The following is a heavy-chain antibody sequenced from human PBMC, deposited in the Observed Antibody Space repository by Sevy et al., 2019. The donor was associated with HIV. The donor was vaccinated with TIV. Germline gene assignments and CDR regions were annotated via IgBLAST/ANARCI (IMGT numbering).Heavy chain of an antibody. CDR3: AKDFTGYNGMDV. J-gene: IGHJ6*02. D-gene: IGHD3-9*01. CDR2: ISYHGRDK. CDR1: GIIFTSSG. V-gene: IGHV3-30*18. Sequence: EGSLRLSCVVSGIIFTSSGMHWVRQAPGKGLEWVAVISYHGRDKFYADSVKGRFTISRDNSKNILYLQMNGLRIEETAVYYCAKDFTGYNGMDVWGQGTMVTVSS.